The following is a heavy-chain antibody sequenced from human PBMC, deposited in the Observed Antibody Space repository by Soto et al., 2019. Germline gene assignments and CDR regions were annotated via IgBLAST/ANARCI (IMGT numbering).Heavy chain of an antibody. CDR1: GFTFSSYG. Sequence: PGGSLRLSCAASGFTFSSYGMHWVRQAPGKGLEWVAVISYDGSNKYYADSVKGRFTISRDNSENTLYLQMNSLRAEDTAVYYCAKVLFPAAYCGGDCYSGAFDIWGQGTMVTVSS. CDR3: AKVLFPAAYCGGDCYSGAFDI. V-gene: IGHV3-30*18. J-gene: IGHJ3*02. D-gene: IGHD2-21*02. CDR2: ISYDGSNK.